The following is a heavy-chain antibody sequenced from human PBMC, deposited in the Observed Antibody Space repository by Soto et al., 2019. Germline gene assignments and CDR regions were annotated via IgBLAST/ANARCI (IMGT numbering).Heavy chain of an antibody. Sequence: QVQLQESGPGLVKPSETLSLTCTVSGGSISSYYWSWIRQPPGKGLEWIGYIYYSGSTNYNPSLNIRDTISVDTYKNQFSLKLSSVTAADTAVDYCARDRPRSHYGGNSPEAFDIWGQGTMVTVAS. V-gene: IGHV4-59*01. CDR1: GGSISSYY. CDR3: ARDRPRSHYGGNSPEAFDI. J-gene: IGHJ3*02. CDR2: IYYSGST. D-gene: IGHD4-17*01.